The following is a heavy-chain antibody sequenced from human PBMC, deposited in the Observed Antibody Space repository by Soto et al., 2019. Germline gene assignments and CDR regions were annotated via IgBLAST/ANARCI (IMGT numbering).Heavy chain of an antibody. J-gene: IGHJ6*03. Sequence: DVQLVESGGGLVKPGGSLRLSCTVSGFTFSNYTMDWVRQAPGKGLEWVSSISNGSNYIYYADSVKGRFTISRDKAKNSLYLQMNSLRAEDTAVVYCARAIYCTLGICYTGYYYMDVWGKGTTVTVSS. CDR2: ISNGSNYI. CDR3: ARAIYCTLGICYTGYYYMDV. CDR1: GFTFSNYT. D-gene: IGHD2-2*02. V-gene: IGHV3-21*01.